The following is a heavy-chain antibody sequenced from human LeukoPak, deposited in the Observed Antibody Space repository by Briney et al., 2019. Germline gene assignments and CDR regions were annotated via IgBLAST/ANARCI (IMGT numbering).Heavy chain of an antibody. CDR2: ISPNNGGT. D-gene: IGHD2-2*01. Sequence: ASVKVSCKASGYTFTGYYIHWVRQAPGQGFEWMGWISPNNGGTNYAQMFQGRVTMTRDTSISTAYMELSRLRSDDTAVYYCARDHDLYQLLEVDAFDIWGQGTMVTVSS. CDR3: ARDHDLYQLLEVDAFDI. J-gene: IGHJ3*02. CDR1: GYTFTGYY. V-gene: IGHV1-2*02.